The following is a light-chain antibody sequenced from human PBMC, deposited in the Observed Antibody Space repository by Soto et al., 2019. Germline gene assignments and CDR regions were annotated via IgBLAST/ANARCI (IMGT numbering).Light chain of an antibody. Sequence: QSALTQPASVSGSPGQSITISCTGTSSDVGGYNYVSWYQQHPGKAPKLMIYDVSNRPSGVSNRFAGSKSGNTSSLTISVLQGEDEADYYCSSDTSSSLQVFGTGTKLTVL. J-gene: IGLJ1*01. CDR1: SSDVGGYNY. CDR3: SSDTSSSLQV. CDR2: DVS. V-gene: IGLV2-14*03.